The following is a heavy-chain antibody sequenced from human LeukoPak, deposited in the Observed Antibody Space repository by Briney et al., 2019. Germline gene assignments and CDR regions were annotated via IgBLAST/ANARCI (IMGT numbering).Heavy chain of an antibody. D-gene: IGHD4-17*01. CDR1: NGSISIYY. CDR2: ISASGST. V-gene: IGHV4-4*07. CDR3: AREITVTRPFDY. J-gene: IGHJ4*02. Sequence: SETLSLTCTVSNGSISIYYWSWVRQPAGKGLEWIGRISASGSTNYNPSLKSRGTMSLDKSKNQFSLKLSSVTAADTAVYYCAREITVTRPFDYWGPGTLVTVSS.